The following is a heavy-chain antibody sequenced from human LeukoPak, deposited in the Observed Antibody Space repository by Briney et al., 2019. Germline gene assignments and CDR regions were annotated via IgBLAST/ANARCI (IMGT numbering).Heavy chain of an antibody. CDR1: GDSVSSNSAA. D-gene: IGHD5-18*01. J-gene: IGHJ4*02. Sequence: SQTLSLTCAISGDSVSSNSAAWNWIRQSPSRGLEWLGRTYYRSKWYNDYAVSVRSRITINPDTSKNQLSLQLNSVTPEDTAVYFCARDLAGFGGYSYGMVDYWGQGTLVTVSS. CDR2: TYYRSKWYN. CDR3: ARDLAGFGGYSYGMVDY. V-gene: IGHV6-1*01.